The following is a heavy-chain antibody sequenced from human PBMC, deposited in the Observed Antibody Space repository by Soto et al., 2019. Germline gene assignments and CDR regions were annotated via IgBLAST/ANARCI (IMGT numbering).Heavy chain of an antibody. D-gene: IGHD3-10*01. V-gene: IGHV4-31*03. J-gene: IGHJ4*02. CDR1: GGSISSGGYY. CDR2: IYYSGST. Sequence: RSLTCTVSGGSISSGGYYWSWIRQHPGKGLEWIGYIYYSGSTYYNPSLKSRVTISVDTSKNQFSLKLSSVTAADTAVYYCARYYGSEYYFDYWGQGTLVTVSS. CDR3: ARYYGSEYYFDY.